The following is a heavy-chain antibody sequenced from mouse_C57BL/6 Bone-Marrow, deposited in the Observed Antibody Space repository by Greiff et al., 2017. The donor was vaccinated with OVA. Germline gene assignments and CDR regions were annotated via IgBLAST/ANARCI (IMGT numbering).Heavy chain of an antibody. CDR1: GYTFTSYW. D-gene: IGHD2-2*01. V-gene: IGHV1-55*01. Sequence: QVQLQQPGAELVKPGASVKMSCKASGYTFTSYWITWVKQRPGQGLEWIGDIYPGSGSTNYNEKFKSKATLTVDTSSSTAYMQRSSLTSEDSAVYYCARGWLRRGYFDYWGQGTTLTVSS. J-gene: IGHJ2*01. CDR2: IYPGSGST. CDR3: ARGWLRRGYFDY.